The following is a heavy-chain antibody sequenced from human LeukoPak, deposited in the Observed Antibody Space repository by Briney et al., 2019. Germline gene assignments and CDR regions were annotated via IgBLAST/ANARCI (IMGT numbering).Heavy chain of an antibody. J-gene: IGHJ6*02. CDR3: AKGSGASGWNYYYYGMDV. CDR1: GFTFSSYA. CDR2: ISGSGGST. Sequence: HPGGSLRLSCAASGFTFSSYAMSWVRQAPGKGLEWVSAISGSGGSTYYADSVKGRFTISRDNSKNTLYLQMNSLRAEDTAVYYCAKGSGASGWNYYYYGMDVWGQGTTVTVSS. D-gene: IGHD6-19*01. V-gene: IGHV3-23*01.